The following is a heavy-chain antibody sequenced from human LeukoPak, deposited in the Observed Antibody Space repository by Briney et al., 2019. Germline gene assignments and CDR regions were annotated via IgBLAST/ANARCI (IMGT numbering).Heavy chain of an antibody. CDR2: IYYSGST. V-gene: IGHV4-39*01. CDR3: ARREAVAGTGNWFDP. J-gene: IGHJ5*02. D-gene: IGHD6-19*01. CDR1: GGSISSSSYY. Sequence: SETLSLTCTVSGGSISSSSYYWGWIRQPPGRGLEWIGSIYYSGSTYYNPSLKSRVTISVDTSKNQFSLKLRSVTAADTAVYYCARREAVAGTGNWFDPWGQGTLVTVSS.